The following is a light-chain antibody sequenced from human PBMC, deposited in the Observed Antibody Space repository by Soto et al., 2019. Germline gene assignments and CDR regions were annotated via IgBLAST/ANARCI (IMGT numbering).Light chain of an antibody. CDR2: EVT. CDR3: SSYTSSNTPYV. J-gene: IGLJ1*01. CDR1: SSDVGAYHF. Sequence: QSVLTQPASVSGSPGQSITISCTGSSSDVGAYHFVSWYQHHPGKAPKLILYEVTARPSGVSSRFSGSKSGNTASLTISGLQADDEANYYCSSYTSSNTPYVLXTGTKVTVL. V-gene: IGLV2-14*01.